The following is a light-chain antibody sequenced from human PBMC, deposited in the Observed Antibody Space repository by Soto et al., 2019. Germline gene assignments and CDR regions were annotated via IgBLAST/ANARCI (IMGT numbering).Light chain of an antibody. V-gene: IGKV1D-43*01. Sequence: AIRMTQSPFSLSASVGDRVTITCWSSQGISSYLAWYQQKPAKAPKLFSYYASSLQSVVPSRFSGSGSGTDYTLTISSLQPEDFATYYCQQYYSTPIFTFRPGTKVDIK. J-gene: IGKJ3*01. CDR3: QQYYSTPIFT. CDR1: QGISSY. CDR2: YAS.